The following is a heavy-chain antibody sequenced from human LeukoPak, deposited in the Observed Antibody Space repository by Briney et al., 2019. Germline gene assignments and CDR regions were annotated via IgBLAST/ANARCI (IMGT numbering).Heavy chain of an antibody. D-gene: IGHD6-19*01. J-gene: IGHJ4*02. CDR2: ISGSGGST. Sequence: PGGSLRLSCAASGFTFSSYAMSWVRQAPGKGLEWVSAISGSGGSTYYADSVKGRFTISRDNSKNTLYLQMNSLRAEDTAVYYCAKDYMKIRKGVMVAGTSYDYWGQGTLVTVSS. V-gene: IGHV3-23*01. CDR3: AKDYMKIRKGVMVAGTSYDY. CDR1: GFTFSSYA.